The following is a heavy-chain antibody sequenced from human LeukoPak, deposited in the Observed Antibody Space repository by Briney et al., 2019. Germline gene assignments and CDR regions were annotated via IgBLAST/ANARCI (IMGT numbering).Heavy chain of an antibody. V-gene: IGHV3-73*01. Sequence: PGGSLKLSCAASGFTFSGSAMHWVRQASGKGLEWVGRIRSKANSYATAYAASVKGRFTISRDDSKNTANLQMNSLKNEDTAVYYCTRLPGYWGQGTLVTVSS. CDR3: TRLPGY. CDR2: IRSKANSYAT. J-gene: IGHJ4*02. CDR1: GFTFSGSA.